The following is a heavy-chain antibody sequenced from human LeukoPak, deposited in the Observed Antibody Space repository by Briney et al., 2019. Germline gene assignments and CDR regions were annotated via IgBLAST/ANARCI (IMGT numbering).Heavy chain of an antibody. V-gene: IGHV1-69*05. D-gene: IGHD2-2*01. J-gene: IGHJ4*02. CDR3: ARAQRGCSSTSCSPRTYYFDY. CDR1: GGTFSSYA. CDR2: IIPIFGTA. Sequence: SVKVSCKASGGTFSSYAISWVRQAPGQGLEWMGGIIPIFGTANYAQKFQGRVTITTDESTSTAYMELSSLRSEDTAVYYCARAQRGCSSTSCSPRTYYFDYWGQGTLVTVSS.